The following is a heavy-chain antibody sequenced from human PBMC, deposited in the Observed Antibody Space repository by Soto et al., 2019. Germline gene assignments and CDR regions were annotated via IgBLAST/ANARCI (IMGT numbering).Heavy chain of an antibody. CDR3: ARATVMGVGWFDP. CDR1: GGSISSSSYY. J-gene: IGHJ5*02. V-gene: IGHV4-39*01. Sequence: QLQLQESGPGLVKPSETLSLTCTVSGGSISSSSYYWGWIRQPPGKGLEWIGRIYYSGSTYYNPSLKSRVTISVDTSKNQFSLKLSSVTAADTAVYYCARATVMGVGWFDPWGQGTLVTVSS. D-gene: IGHD3-10*01. CDR2: IYYSGST.